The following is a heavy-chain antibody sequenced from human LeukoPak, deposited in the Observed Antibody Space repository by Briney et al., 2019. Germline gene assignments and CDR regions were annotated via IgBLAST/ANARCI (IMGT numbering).Heavy chain of an antibody. J-gene: IGHJ4*02. Sequence: GGSLRLSCAASRFTFSNAWMSWVRQAPGKGLEWVGRIKSKTSGGTTDYAAPVKGRFAISREDSKNTLYLQMNSLKTEDAAVYYCTRDYGGFDYWGQGTLVAVSS. CDR2: IKSKTSGGTT. CDR1: RFTFSNAW. V-gene: IGHV3-15*01. D-gene: IGHD4-23*01. CDR3: TRDYGGFDY.